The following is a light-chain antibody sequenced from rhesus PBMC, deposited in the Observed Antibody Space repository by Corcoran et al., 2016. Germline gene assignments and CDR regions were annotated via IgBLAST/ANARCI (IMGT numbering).Light chain of an antibody. CDR3: CSYAGSYI. CDR1: SSDIGGYNY. Sequence: QAALTQPRSVSGSPGQSVTISCTGTSSDIGGYNYVSWYQQHPGTAPKLMIYEVSKRPSGVSDRFSGSKSGNTASLTISGLQAEDEADYYCCSYAGSYICGAGTRLTVL. J-gene: IGLJ1*01. V-gene: IGLV2-32*01. CDR2: EVS.